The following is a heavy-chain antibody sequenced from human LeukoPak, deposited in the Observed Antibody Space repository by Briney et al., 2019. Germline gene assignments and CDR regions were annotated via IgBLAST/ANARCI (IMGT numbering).Heavy chain of an antibody. CDR2: ISGSGGST. J-gene: IGHJ4*02. D-gene: IGHD4-17*01. CDR1: GFTFSSYA. CDR3: AKELVYGDYPN. Sequence: GGSLRLSCAASGFTFSSYAMSWVRHAPGKGLEWVSAISGSGGSTYYADSVKGRFTISRDNSKNTLYLQKNSLRAEDTAVYYCAKELVYGDYPNWGQGTLVTVSS. V-gene: IGHV3-23*01.